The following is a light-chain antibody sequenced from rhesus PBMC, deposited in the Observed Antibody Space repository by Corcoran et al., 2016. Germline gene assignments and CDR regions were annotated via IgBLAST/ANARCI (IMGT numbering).Light chain of an antibody. V-gene: IGLV7-71*01. Sequence: AVVSQVPSLLVSPGGTVTPTGAPSTVAVPSGNDPHWYQQNPGQAPRGLIYTTNSKHSWTPARFSGSLAGGKAALTLAGAQPEDESEYYCLLYYSGVHIFGAGTRLTVL. CDR1: TVAVPSGND. J-gene: IGLJ1*01. CDR2: TTN. CDR3: LLYYSGVHI.